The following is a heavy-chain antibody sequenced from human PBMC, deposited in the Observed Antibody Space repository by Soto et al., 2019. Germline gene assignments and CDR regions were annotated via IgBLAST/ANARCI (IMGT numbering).Heavy chain of an antibody. J-gene: IGHJ4*02. V-gene: IGHV4-59*08. Sequence: SETLSLTCTVSGGSISSYYWSWIRQPPGKGLEWIGYIYYSGSTNYNPSLKSRVTISVDTSKNQFSLKLSSVTAADTAVYYCARGITMVRWGQGTLVTVSS. CDR1: GGSISSYY. CDR2: IYYSGST. CDR3: ARGITMVR. D-gene: IGHD3-10*01.